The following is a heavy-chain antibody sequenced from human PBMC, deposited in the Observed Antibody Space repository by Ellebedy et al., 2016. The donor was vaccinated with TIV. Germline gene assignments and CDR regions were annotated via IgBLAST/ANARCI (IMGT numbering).Heavy chain of an antibody. D-gene: IGHD3-9*01. V-gene: IGHV3-74*01. CDR2: INTDGSST. CDR1: GSTLSGYW. J-gene: IGHJ4*02. CDR3: TRESFRYFDWDL. Sequence: GESLKISCAASGSTLSGYWMHRVRQVPGKGLMWVSRINTDGSSTSYADSVEGRFTITRDNAKKTLYLEMSSLRPEDTAVYYCTRESFRYFDWDLWGQGTLVTVSS.